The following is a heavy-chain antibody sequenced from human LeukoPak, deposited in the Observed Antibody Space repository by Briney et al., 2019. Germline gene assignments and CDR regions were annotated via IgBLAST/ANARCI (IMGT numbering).Heavy chain of an antibody. J-gene: IGHJ6*03. CDR3: ARHRANGGWYQAHYYYYMDV. V-gene: IGHV4-39*01. CDR1: GASIDSTSFY. D-gene: IGHD6-19*01. Sequence: SETLSLTCTVAGASIDSTSFYWGWFRQPPGKGPEWIGTIYYSGNTYYNPSLRSRLSISVDTPKRQFPLKLSSLTAADTAVYYCARHRANGGWYQAHYYYYMDVWGRGTTATISS. CDR2: IYYSGNT.